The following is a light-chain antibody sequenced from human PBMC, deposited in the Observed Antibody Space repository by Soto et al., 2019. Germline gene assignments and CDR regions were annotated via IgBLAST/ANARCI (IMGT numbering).Light chain of an antibody. J-gene: IGLJ2*01. V-gene: IGLV1-44*01. Sequence: QSVLTQPPSASGTPGQRVTISCSGSSSNIGSKTVNWYQQLPGTAPKLLSYSNNQRPSGVPDRFSGSKSGTSASLAISGLQSEDEADYYCAAWDDSLNGYVVFGGGTKLTVL. CDR3: AAWDDSLNGYVV. CDR1: SSNIGSKT. CDR2: SNN.